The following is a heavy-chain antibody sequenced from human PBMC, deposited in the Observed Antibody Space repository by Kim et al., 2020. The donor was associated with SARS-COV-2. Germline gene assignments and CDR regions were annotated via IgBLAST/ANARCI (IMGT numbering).Heavy chain of an antibody. V-gene: IGHV3-7*03. CDR3: AGGDWGRGFFDY. J-gene: IGHJ4*02. CDR2: IKKDGSEE. Sequence: GGSLRLSCAASGLIFSNSWMSWVRQAPGKGLEWVANIKKDGSEEYYVDSVKGRFTISRDNARNSLYLQMNSLRTEDTAVYYCAGGDWGRGFFDYWGQGTLVAVSA. CDR1: GLIFSNSW. D-gene: IGHD3-16*01.